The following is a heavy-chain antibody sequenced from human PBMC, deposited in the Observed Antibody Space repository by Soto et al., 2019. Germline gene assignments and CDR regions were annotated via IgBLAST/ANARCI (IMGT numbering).Heavy chain of an antibody. Sequence: EVQLVESGGGLVQPGGSLRLSCAASGFTFSSYSMNWVRQAPGKGLEWVSYISSSSSTIYYADSVKGRFTISRDNAKNSLYLQMNSLRAEDTAVYYCARDRGVQGVIDYYYYGMDVWGQGTTVTVSS. D-gene: IGHD3-10*01. CDR2: ISSSSSTI. CDR1: GFTFSSYS. CDR3: ARDRGVQGVIDYYYYGMDV. J-gene: IGHJ6*02. V-gene: IGHV3-48*01.